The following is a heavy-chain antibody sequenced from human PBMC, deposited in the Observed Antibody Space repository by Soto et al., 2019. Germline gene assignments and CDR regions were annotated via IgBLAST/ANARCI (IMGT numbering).Heavy chain of an antibody. V-gene: IGHV4-4*07. CDR1: GGSISSYY. D-gene: IGHD5-18*01. CDR3: ARGGGYSYGPVPYYYYYGMDV. CDR2: IYTSGST. J-gene: IGHJ6*02. Sequence: SETLSLTCTVPGGSISSYYWSWIRQPAGKGLEWIGRIYTSGSTNYNPSLKSRVTMSVDTSKNQFSLKLSSVTAADTAVYYCARGGGYSYGPVPYYYYYGMDVWGQGTTVTVSS.